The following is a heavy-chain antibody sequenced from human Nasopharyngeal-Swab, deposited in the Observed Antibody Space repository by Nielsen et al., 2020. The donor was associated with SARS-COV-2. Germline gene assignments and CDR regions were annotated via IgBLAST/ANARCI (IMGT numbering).Heavy chain of an antibody. V-gene: IGHV3-48*02. CDR2: ISSSSSTI. D-gene: IGHD6-6*01. CDR3: AREPAARPPAPDYYYYYVMDV. CDR1: GFTFSSYS. Sequence: GGSLRLSCAASGFTFSSYSMNWVRQAPGKGLEWVSYISSSSSTIYYADSVKGRFTISRDNAKNSLYLQMNSLRDEDTAVYYCAREPAARPPAPDYYYYYVMDVWGQGTTVTVSS. J-gene: IGHJ6*02.